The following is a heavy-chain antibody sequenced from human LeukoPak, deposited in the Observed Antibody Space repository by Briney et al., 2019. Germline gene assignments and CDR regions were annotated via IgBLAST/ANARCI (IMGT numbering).Heavy chain of an antibody. Sequence: PSETLSLTCAVYGGSFSGYYWSWIRQPPGKGLEWIGEINHSGSTNYNPSLKSRVTISVDTSKNQFSLKLSSVTAADTAVYYCARGDWSGSYFEFGYFDYWGQGTLVTVSS. CDR1: GGSFSGYY. J-gene: IGHJ4*02. CDR2: INHSGST. V-gene: IGHV4-34*01. CDR3: ARGDWSGSYFEFGYFDY. D-gene: IGHD1-26*01.